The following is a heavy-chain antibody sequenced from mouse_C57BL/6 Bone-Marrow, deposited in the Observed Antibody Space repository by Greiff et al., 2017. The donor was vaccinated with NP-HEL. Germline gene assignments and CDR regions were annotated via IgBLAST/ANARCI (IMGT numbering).Heavy chain of an antibody. D-gene: IGHD1-1*01. V-gene: IGHV10-1*01. CDR2: IRSKSNNYAT. CDR1: GFSFNTYA. J-gene: IGHJ3*01. Sequence: EVKLMESGGGLVQPKGSLKLSCAASGFSFNTYAMNWVRQAPGKGLEWVARIRSKSNNYATYYADSVKDRFTISRDDSESMLYLQMNNLKTEDTAMYYCVRQHYYGSSYSAWFAYWGQGTLVTVSA. CDR3: VRQHYYGSSYSAWFAY.